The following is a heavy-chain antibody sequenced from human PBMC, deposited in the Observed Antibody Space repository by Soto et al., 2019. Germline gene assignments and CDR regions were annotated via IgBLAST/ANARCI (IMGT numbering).Heavy chain of an antibody. CDR3: ARVGNYGSGSYSADYFDY. CDR2: IYHSGST. Sequence: QVQLQESGPGLVKPSGTLSLTCAVSGGSISSSNWWSWVRQPPGKGLEWIGEIYHSGSTNYNPSLKSRVTISVDKSKNQFSLKPSSVTAADTAVYYCARVGNYGSGSYSADYFDYWGQGTLVTVSS. D-gene: IGHD3-10*01. V-gene: IGHV4-4*02. J-gene: IGHJ4*02. CDR1: GGSISSSNW.